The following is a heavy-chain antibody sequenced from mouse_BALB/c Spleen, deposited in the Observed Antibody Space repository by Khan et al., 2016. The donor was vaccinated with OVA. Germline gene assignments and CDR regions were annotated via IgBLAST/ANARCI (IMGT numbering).Heavy chain of an antibody. V-gene: IGHV2-6-4*01. D-gene: IGHD2-14*01. CDR1: GFSLSRYN. Sequence: VELVESGPGLVAPSQSLSITCTVSGFSLSRYNIHWVRQPPGKGLEWLGMIWGGGGTDYNSTLKSRLSIRKDNSKSQVLLKMNSLQTDDTAMYYCARAYYRSDGYYAMDYWGQGTSVTVSS. J-gene: IGHJ4*01. CDR2: IWGGGGT. CDR3: ARAYYRSDGYYAMDY.